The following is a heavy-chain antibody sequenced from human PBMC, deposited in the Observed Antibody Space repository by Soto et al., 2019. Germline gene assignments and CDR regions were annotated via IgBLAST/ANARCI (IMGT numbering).Heavy chain of an antibody. D-gene: IGHD6-19*01. CDR1: GVSISSGDDY. V-gene: IGHV4-30-4*01. J-gene: IGHJ5*02. Sequence: PSETLSLTCIVSGVSISSGDDYWSWIRQPPGKGLEWIGYIYSSGSTYCNPSLRSRATISADTSKNQFSLELTSVTAADTAVYYCARDRGVSSGWTNWFDPWGQGTLVTVS. CDR2: IYSSGST. CDR3: ARDRGVSSGWTNWFDP.